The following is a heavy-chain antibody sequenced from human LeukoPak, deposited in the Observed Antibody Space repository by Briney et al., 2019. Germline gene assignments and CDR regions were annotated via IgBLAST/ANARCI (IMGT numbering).Heavy chain of an antibody. CDR1: GGSISSYY. CDR2: IYYSGST. CDR3: ARGERGYSYAFDI. Sequence: TSETLSLTCTVSGGSISSYYWSWIRQPPGKGLEWTGYIYYSGSTNYNPSLKSRVTISVDKSKNQFSLKLSSVTAADTAVYYCARGERGYSYAFDIWGQGTMVTVSS. V-gene: IGHV4-59*12. D-gene: IGHD5-18*01. J-gene: IGHJ3*02.